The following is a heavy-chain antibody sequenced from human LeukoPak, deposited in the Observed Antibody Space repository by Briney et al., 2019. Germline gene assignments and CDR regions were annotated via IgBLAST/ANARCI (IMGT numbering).Heavy chain of an antibody. CDR2: IYYSGST. D-gene: IGHD3-3*01. J-gene: IGHJ4*02. Sequence: PSETLSLTCTVSGGSISSSSYYWDWIRQPPGKGLEWIGSIYYSGSTYYNPSLKSRVTISVDTSKNQFSLKLSSVTAADTAVYYCASCNYDFWSGYYTLFDYWGQGTLVTVSS. V-gene: IGHV4-39*01. CDR1: GGSISSSSYY. CDR3: ASCNYDFWSGYYTLFDY.